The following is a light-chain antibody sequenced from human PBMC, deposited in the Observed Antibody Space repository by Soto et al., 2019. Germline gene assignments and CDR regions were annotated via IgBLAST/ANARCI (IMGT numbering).Light chain of an antibody. J-gene: IGLJ3*02. CDR3: LSYTRCGTRV. CDR2: DVS. CDR1: SSDVGGYNY. Sequence: QSALTQPASVSGSPGQLITISCTGTSSDVGGYNYVSWYQQHPDKAPKLVIYDVSNRPSGVSNRFSASKSGNTASLTFSGLQAEDEADYYCLSYTRCGTRVFGGGTKVTVL. V-gene: IGLV2-14*03.